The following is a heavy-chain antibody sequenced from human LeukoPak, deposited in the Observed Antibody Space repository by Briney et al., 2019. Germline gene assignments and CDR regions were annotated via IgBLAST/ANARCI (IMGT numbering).Heavy chain of an antibody. CDR2: IIPILGIA. CDR1: GYTFTSYG. Sequence: SVKVSCKASGYTFTSYGISWVRQAPGQGLEWMGRIIPILGIANYAQKFQGRVTITADKSTSTAYMELSSLRSEDTAVYYCAREGTGTTQYYFDYWGQGTLVTVSS. J-gene: IGHJ4*02. D-gene: IGHD1-7*01. CDR3: AREGTGTTQYYFDY. V-gene: IGHV1-69*04.